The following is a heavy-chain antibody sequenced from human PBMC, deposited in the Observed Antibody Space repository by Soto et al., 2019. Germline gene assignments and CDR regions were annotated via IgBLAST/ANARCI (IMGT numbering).Heavy chain of an antibody. V-gene: IGHV3-21*01. D-gene: IGHD2-2*01. CDR2: ISKSDYT. J-gene: IGHJ4*02. CDR1: GFAFNNYG. CDR3: AREDSIIIPAVSDF. Sequence: PGGSLRLFCTVSGFAFNNYGVNWVRQAPGKGLEWVSSISKSDYTYYSDSVKGRFTISRDNAKNSVSLQMNTLRVEATAVYYCAREDSIIIPAVSDFWGQGTLVTVSS.